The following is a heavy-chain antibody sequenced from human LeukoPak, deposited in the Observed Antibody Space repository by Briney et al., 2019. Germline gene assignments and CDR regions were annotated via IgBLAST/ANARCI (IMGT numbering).Heavy chain of an antibody. V-gene: IGHV3-30-3*01. J-gene: IGHJ4*02. Sequence: GGSLRLSCAASGFTFSSYAMHWVRQAPGKGLEWVAVISYDGSNKYYADSVKGRFTISGDNSKNTLYLQMNSLRAEDTAVYYCARDWGRDGYNFGYFGYWGQGTLVTVSS. CDR2: ISYDGSNK. CDR3: ARDWGRDGYNFGYFGY. D-gene: IGHD5-24*01. CDR1: GFTFSSYA.